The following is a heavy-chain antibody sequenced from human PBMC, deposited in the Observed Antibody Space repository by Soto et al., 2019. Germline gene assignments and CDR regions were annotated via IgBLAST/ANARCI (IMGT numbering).Heavy chain of an antibody. CDR1: GGSISSNY. CDR2: VYNSGST. D-gene: IGHD6-13*01. J-gene: IGHJ4*02. V-gene: IGHV4-59*01. Sequence: PSETLSLTCTVSGGSISSNYWTWIRQPPGKGLEWIGYVYNSGSTDYNPSLKSRVTISEDTSKSQFSLKVNSMTAADTAVYYCARYRREAVAGYTLDNWGQGILVTVSS. CDR3: ARYRREAVAGYTLDN.